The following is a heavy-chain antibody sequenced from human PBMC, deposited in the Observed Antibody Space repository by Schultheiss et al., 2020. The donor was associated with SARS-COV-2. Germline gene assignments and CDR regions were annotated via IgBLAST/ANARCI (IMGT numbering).Heavy chain of an antibody. CDR1: GFTFSDYY. CDR3: ARVALLLGSWSIGD. Sequence: GGSLRLSCAASGFTFSDYYMSWIRQAPGKGLEWVAVIWYDGSNKYYADSVKGRFTISRDNSKNTLYLQMNSLRAEDTAVYYCARVALLLGSWSIGDWGQGTLVTVSS. J-gene: IGHJ4*02. CDR2: IWYDGSNK. V-gene: IGHV3-33*08. D-gene: IGHD6-13*01.